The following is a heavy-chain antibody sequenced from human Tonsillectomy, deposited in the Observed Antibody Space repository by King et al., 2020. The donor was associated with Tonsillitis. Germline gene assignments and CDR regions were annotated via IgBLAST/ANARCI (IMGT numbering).Heavy chain of an antibody. V-gene: IGHV3-7*03. D-gene: IGHD2-21*01. J-gene: IGHJ6*02. CDR1: GFTFNNYW. CDR3: ARGGGLWWGMDV. Sequence: VQLVESGGGSVQPGWSLRLSCAASGFTFNNYWMNWVRQAPGKGLEWAANIKQDGSEKHYVDSVKGRFTISRDNAKNSLYLQMNSLRAEDTAVYYCARGGGLWWGMDVWGQGTTVTVSS. CDR2: IKQDGSEK.